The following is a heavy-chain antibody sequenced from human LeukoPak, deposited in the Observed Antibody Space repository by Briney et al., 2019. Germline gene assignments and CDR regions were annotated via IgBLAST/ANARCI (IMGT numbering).Heavy chain of an antibody. CDR1: GFTFSNYA. Sequence: GAPLRLSCAASGFTFSNYAMSWVRQAPGKGLEWVSAITGSGGNTYYADSVKGRFTISRDNSKNTVFLQTNSLRAEDTAVYYCAKWGDYDVLTGYYVSDYWGQGTLVTVSS. CDR2: ITGSGGNT. V-gene: IGHV3-23*01. CDR3: AKWGDYDVLTGYYVSDY. J-gene: IGHJ4*02. D-gene: IGHD3-9*01.